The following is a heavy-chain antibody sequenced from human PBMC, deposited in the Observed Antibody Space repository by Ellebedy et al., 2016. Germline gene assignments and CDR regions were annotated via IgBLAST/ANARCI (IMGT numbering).Heavy chain of an antibody. D-gene: IGHD2-21*02. CDR2: ITGSSSYI. J-gene: IGHJ4*02. CDR3: ARAETVFDS. Sequence: ESLKISCAASGFTFSSYTMNWVRQAPGKGLEWVSSITGSSSYIYYADSVKGRFTISRDNAKNSLYLQMNSLRAEDTAVYYCARAETVFDSWGQGTLVTVSS. CDR1: GFTFSSYT. V-gene: IGHV3-21*01.